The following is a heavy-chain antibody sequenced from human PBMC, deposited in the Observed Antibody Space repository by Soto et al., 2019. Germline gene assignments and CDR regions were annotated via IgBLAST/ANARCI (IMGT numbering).Heavy chain of an antibody. D-gene: IGHD3-10*01. CDR1: GFTFSSYS. CDR2: ISSSSSTI. V-gene: IGHV3-48*02. Sequence: LRLSCAASGFTFSSYSMNWVRQAPGKGLEWVSYISSSSSTIYYADSVKGRFTISRDNAKNSLYLQMNSLRDEDTAVYYCARGSKDSYPGSRIFDFWGRGXLVTVYS. CDR3: ARGSKDSYPGSRIFDF. J-gene: IGHJ4*02.